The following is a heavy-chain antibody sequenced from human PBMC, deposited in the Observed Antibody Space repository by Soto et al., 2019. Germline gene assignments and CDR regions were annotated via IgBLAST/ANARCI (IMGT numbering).Heavy chain of an antibody. Sequence: VQLVESGGGLVQPGGSLRLSCAGTGFTFSTNWMHWVRQVPGKGLEWVSRVKTDGTNTGYADSVKGRFTISRDNAKNTLYLEMNNLRADDTAVYYCARGGVIVVGLDVWGQGTTVTVSS. CDR3: ARGGVIVVGLDV. CDR2: VKTDGTNT. J-gene: IGHJ6*02. CDR1: GFTFSTNW. D-gene: IGHD3-22*01. V-gene: IGHV3-74*01.